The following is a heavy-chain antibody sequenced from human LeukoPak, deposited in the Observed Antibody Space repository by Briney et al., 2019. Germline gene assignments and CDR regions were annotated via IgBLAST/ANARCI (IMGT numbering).Heavy chain of an antibody. CDR3: AREVGATTCYIDY. CDR2: IYYSGST. Sequence: PSETLSLTCAVYGGSFSGYYWSWIRQPPGKGLEWIGSIYYSGSTYYNPSLKSRVTISVDTSKNQFSLKLSSVTAADTAVYYCAREVGATTCYIDYWGQGTLVTVSS. J-gene: IGHJ4*02. D-gene: IGHD1-26*01. CDR1: GGSFSGYY. V-gene: IGHV4-34*01.